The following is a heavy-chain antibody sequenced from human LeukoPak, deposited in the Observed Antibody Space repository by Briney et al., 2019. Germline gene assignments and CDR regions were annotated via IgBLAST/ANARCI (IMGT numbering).Heavy chain of an antibody. J-gene: IGHJ4*02. V-gene: IGHV3-33*01. CDR3: AREVGCSSTRCSLDY. CDR1: GFTFSSYG. D-gene: IGHD2-2*01. CDR2: IWYDGSNK. Sequence: GGSLRLSCAASGFTFSSYGMHWVRQAPGKGLEWVAVIWYDGSNKYYADSVKGRFTISRDNSKNTLYLQMNSLRAEDTAVYYCAREVGCSSTRCSLDYWGQGTLVTVSS.